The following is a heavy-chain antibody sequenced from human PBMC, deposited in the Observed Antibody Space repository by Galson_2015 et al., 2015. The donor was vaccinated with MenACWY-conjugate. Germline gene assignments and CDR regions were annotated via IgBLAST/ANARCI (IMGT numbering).Heavy chain of an antibody. CDR2: ITGSGGST. J-gene: IGHJ4*02. V-gene: IGHV3-23*01. Sequence: SLRLSCAVSGFTFSNYVMNWVRQAPEKGLEWVSTITGSGGSTYCADSLKGRFTISRDNSKNTLYLQMNSLRAEDTAVYYCAKAAYTSSWYQDAFDYWGQGTVVTVS. CDR1: GFTFSNYV. CDR3: AKAAYTSSWYQDAFDY. D-gene: IGHD6-13*01.